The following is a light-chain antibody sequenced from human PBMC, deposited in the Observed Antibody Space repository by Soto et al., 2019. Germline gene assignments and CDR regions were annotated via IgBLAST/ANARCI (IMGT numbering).Light chain of an antibody. V-gene: IGKV1-5*01. CDR3: EQYNTYRA. J-gene: IGKJ1*01. Sequence: DIDRSQNPATPSAWERVKISMAALSSQSISSWLAWYQQKPGKTPKLLIYDASSLESGVPSRFSGSGAGREFALTVVCVQLEDFATDLCEQYNTYRACGQGTKVDIK. CDR2: DAS. CDR1: QSISSW.